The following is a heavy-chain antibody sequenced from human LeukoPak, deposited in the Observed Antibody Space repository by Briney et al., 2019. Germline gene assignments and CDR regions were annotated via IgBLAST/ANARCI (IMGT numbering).Heavy chain of an antibody. V-gene: IGHV3-35*01. J-gene: IGHJ6*03. CDR1: GFTFSNSD. D-gene: IGHD3-3*01. CDR3: VRNFRGFLEWLLSAYYYYYYMDV. CDR2: VSWNGSRT. Sequence: AGGSLRLSCAASGFTFSNSDMNWVHQAPGKRLEWVSGVSWNGSRTHYADSVKGRFIISRDNSRNTLYLQTNSLRAEDTAVYYCVRNFRGFLEWLLSAYYYYYYMDVWGKGTTVTVSS.